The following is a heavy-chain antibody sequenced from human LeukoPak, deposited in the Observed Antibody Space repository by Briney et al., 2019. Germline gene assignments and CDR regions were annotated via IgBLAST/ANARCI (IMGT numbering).Heavy chain of an antibody. CDR2: IYPGDSDT. CDR1: GYDFSTYW. J-gene: IGHJ1*01. Sequence: PVASVKISCKGSGYDFSTYWIAWVRQMPGKGLEWMGIIYPGDSDTRYSPSFQGQVTISADKSISTAFLQWSSLKASDTAMYYCARGLSAKISKKKDEYFRFWGQGTLVIVSS. V-gene: IGHV5-51*03. CDR3: ARGLSAKISKKKDEYFRF. D-gene: IGHD2/OR15-2a*01.